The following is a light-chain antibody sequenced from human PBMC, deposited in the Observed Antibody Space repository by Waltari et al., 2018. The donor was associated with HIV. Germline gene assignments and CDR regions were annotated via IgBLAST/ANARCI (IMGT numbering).Light chain of an antibody. Sequence: EVVLTQSPDLQSVSTKEKVTITCRASQNIGSKLHWYQQTSGQSPKLLIKNASQSFSGVPARFSGSGSGTDFTLTINCLEREDVATYYCHQSYTLPWTFGRGTKVEFK. CDR3: HQSYTLPWT. V-gene: IGKV6-21*01. CDR1: QNIGSK. CDR2: NAS. J-gene: IGKJ1*01.